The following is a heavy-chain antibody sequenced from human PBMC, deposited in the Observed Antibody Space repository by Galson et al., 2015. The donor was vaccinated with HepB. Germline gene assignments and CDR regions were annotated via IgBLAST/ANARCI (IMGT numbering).Heavy chain of an antibody. CDR2: ISAYNGNT. Sequence: SVKVSCKASGYTFTSYGISWVRQAPGQGLEWMGWISAYNGNTNYAQKLQGRVTMTTDTSTSTAYMELRSLRSDDTAVYYCARPGGEWEPSPYYGMDVWGQGTTVTVSS. CDR1: GYTFTSYG. J-gene: IGHJ6*02. D-gene: IGHD1-26*01. V-gene: IGHV1-18*04. CDR3: ARPGGEWEPSPYYGMDV.